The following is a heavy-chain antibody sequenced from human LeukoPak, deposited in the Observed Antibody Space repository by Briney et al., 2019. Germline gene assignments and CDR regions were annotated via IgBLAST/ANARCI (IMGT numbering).Heavy chain of an antibody. CDR3: ARDRMGSGSFYYYYGMDV. D-gene: IGHD3-10*01. CDR1: GGSISSSNW. CDR2: IYHSGST. J-gene: IGHJ6*02. Sequence: SETLSLTCAVSGGSISSSNWWSWVRQPPGKGLEWIGEIYHSGSTNYNPSLKSRVTISVDKSKNQFSLKLSSVTAADTAVYYCARDRMGSGSFYYYYGMDVWGQGTTVTVSS. V-gene: IGHV4-4*02.